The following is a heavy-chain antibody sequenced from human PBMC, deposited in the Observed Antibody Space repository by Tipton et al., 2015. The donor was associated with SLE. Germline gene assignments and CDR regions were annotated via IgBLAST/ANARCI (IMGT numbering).Heavy chain of an antibody. Sequence: TLSLTCTVSGASISSCSYYWNWCRQPAGKGLEWIGRVYSSGTTNYNSSLKSRFTISVDTSKNQFSLKLSSVTAADTAVYYCARDGGSSWSLDAFDTWGQGTMVTVSS. D-gene: IGHD6-13*01. V-gene: IGHV4-61*02. CDR1: GASISSCSYY. J-gene: IGHJ3*02. CDR2: VYSSGTT. CDR3: ARDGGSSWSLDAFDT.